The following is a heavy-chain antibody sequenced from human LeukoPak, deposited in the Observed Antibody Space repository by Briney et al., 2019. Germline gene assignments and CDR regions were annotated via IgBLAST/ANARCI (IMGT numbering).Heavy chain of an antibody. Sequence: SVKVSCKASGGTFSSYAISWVRQAPGQGLEWMGGIIPIFGTANYAQKFQGRVTITADESTSTAYMELSSLRSEDTAVYYCARGAYYYDSSGYYYPFDYWGQGTLVTVSS. CDR2: IIPIFGTA. CDR3: ARGAYYYDSSGYYYPFDY. J-gene: IGHJ4*02. CDR1: GGTFSSYA. V-gene: IGHV1-69*13. D-gene: IGHD3-22*01.